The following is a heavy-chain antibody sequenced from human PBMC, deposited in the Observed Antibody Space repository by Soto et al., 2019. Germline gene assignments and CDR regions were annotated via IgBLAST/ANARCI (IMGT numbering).Heavy chain of an antibody. Sequence: QVQLVQSGAEVKKPGASVKVACKASGITYTTYAIHWVRQAPGQGLEWMGCINTGNGNTRYSQRFQGRVTLTTDTSASTAYMDVSSLTSEDTAVYYCARAISGYVSWGQGTLITVSS. J-gene: IGHJ5*02. D-gene: IGHD5-12*01. V-gene: IGHV1-3*04. CDR2: INTGNGNT. CDR1: GITYTTYA. CDR3: ARAISGYVS.